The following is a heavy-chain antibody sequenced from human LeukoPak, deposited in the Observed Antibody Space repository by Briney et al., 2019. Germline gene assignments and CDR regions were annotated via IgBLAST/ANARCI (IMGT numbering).Heavy chain of an antibody. CDR2: SNPNSGGP. V-gene: IGHV1-2*06. CDR1: GYTFTGYY. D-gene: IGHD2-2*01. CDR3: AGDIGYCSSTSCYPWFDP. Sequence: ASVKVSCTASGYTFTGYYMDWVRPAPGQGLEWMGRSNPNSGGPNYAEKFQGRVTMTRDTSISKAYLELSRLKSDDTAVYYCAGDIGYCSSTSCYPWFDPWGQGTLVTVSS. J-gene: IGHJ5*02.